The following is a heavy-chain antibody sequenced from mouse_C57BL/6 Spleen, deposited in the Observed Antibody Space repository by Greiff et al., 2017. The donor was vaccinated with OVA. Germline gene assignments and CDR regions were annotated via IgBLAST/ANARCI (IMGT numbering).Heavy chain of an antibody. V-gene: IGHV6-3*01. CDR2: IRLKSDNYAT. D-gene: IGHD2-4*01. J-gene: IGHJ2*01. CDR3: TYDYDAEGYFDY. Sequence: EVQGVESGGGLVQPGGSMKLSCVASGFTFSNYWMNWVRQSPEKGLEWVAQIRLKSDNYATHYAESVKGRFTISRDDSKSSVYLQMNNLRAEDTGIYYCTYDYDAEGYFDYWGQGTTLTVSS. CDR1: GFTFSNYW.